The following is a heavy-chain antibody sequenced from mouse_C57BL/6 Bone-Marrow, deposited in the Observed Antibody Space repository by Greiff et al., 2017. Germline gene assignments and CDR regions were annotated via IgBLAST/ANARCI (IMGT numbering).Heavy chain of an antibody. D-gene: IGHD1-1*01. CDR2: IYPGDGDT. Sequence: QVQLQQSGAELVKPGASVKISCKASGYAFSSYWMNWVKQRPGKGLEWIGQIYPGDGDTNYNEEFKGKATLTADKSSSTAYMQLSSLTSEDSAVYFLAQERGLRWFAYWGQGTLVTVSA. CDR1: GYAFSSYW. CDR3: AQERGLRWFAY. V-gene: IGHV1-80*01. J-gene: IGHJ3*01.